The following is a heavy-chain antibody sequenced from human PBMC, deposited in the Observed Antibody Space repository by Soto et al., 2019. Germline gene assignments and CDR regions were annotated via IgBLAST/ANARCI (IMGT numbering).Heavy chain of an antibody. CDR3: TRSPVRPSGGLIGRFDY. J-gene: IGHJ4*02. V-gene: IGHV1-3*01. CDR1: GYTFSDYA. D-gene: IGHD3-16*02. Sequence: QVQFVQSGAEVMKPGASVKVSCKASGYTFSDYAVHWVRQAPGQRPEWMGWINAGNGNTKYSQKLQGRVTITRDTSASTAYLELSSLTAEDTALYYCTRSPVRPSGGLIGRFDYWGQGTLVTVSS. CDR2: INAGNGNT.